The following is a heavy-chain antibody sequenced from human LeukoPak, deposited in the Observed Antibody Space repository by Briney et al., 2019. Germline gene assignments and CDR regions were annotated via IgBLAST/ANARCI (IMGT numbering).Heavy chain of an antibody. CDR1: GFTFSSYW. D-gene: IGHD1-26*01. CDR3: ARVGATKTFDY. Sequence: GGSLKLSCAASGFTFSSYWMHRVRQAPGKGLVWVSRINGDGSSTSYADSVKGRFTISRDNAKNTLYLQMNSLRAEDTAVYYCARVGATKTFDYWGQGTLVTVSS. V-gene: IGHV3-74*01. J-gene: IGHJ4*02. CDR2: INGDGSST.